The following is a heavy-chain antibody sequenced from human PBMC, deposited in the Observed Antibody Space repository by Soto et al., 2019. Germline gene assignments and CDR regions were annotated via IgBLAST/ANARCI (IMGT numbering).Heavy chain of an antibody. Sequence: PGGSLRLSCAGSGFTFGDSYMRWIRQAPGKGLGWLSYISPGSRYPAYADSVKGRFTISRDNAKRSLYLQMMSLTAEDTAIYYCVRGGGGGLFDPWGQGTMVTVSS. V-gene: IGHV3-11*06. CDR3: VRGGGGGLFDP. D-gene: IGHD2-15*01. CDR2: ISPGSRYP. J-gene: IGHJ5*02. CDR1: GFTFGDSY.